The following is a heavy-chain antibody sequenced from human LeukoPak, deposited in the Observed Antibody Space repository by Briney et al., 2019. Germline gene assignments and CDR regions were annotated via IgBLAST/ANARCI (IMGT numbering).Heavy chain of an antibody. CDR2: IYYSGST. V-gene: IGHV4-39*01. CDR3: ARRIQLGYCSGGSCYDYYYMDV. J-gene: IGHJ6*03. CDR1: GGSISSSSYY. D-gene: IGHD2-15*01. Sequence: SETLSLTCTVCGGSISSSSYYWGWIRQPPGKGLEWIGSIYYSGSTYYNPSLKSRVTISVDTSKNQFSLKLSSVTAADTAVYYCARRIQLGYCSGGSCYDYYYMDVWGKGTTVTVSS.